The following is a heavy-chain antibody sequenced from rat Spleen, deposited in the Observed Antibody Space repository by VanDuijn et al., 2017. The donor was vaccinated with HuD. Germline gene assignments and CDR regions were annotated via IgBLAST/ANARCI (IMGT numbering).Heavy chain of an antibody. D-gene: IGHD2-1*01. Sequence: EVQLVESGGGLVQPGRSLKLSCAASGFILSDYNMAWVRQAPKEGLEWVATISFDGTTTYYRDSVKGRFTISRDVEKSTLFLQMASLRSEDTATYYCARRYDFDFWGQGVMVTVSS. CDR1: GFILSDYN. CDR3: ARRYDFDF. V-gene: IGHV5-7*01. J-gene: IGHJ2*01. CDR2: ISFDGTTT.